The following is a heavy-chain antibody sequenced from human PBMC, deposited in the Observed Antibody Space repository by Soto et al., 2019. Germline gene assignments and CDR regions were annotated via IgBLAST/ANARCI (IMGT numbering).Heavy chain of an antibody. CDR2: ISYSGSS. J-gene: IGHJ4*02. Sequence: QLQLQESGPGLVKPSETLSLTCTVSGASISSSRSYWGWIRQPPGKGLQWIGSISYSGSSYSNPSLKSRVTISADTSKNQFSLRLTSVTAADTAVYFCARATPAGSADFWGQGTLVTVSS. D-gene: IGHD2-2*01. V-gene: IGHV4-39*07. CDR3: ARATPAGSADF. CDR1: GASISSSRSY.